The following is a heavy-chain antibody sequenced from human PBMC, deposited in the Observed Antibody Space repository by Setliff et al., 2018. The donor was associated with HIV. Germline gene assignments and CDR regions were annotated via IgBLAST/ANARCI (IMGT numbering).Heavy chain of an antibody. J-gene: IGHJ6*03. CDR3: ARAMDHPQLIPDGIFYYYMDV. V-gene: IGHV1-69*05. D-gene: IGHD6-13*01. CDR2: IIPIFGTA. CDR1: GGTFSSYV. Sequence: SVKVSCKASGGTFSSYVISWVRQAPGQGLEWMGGIIPIFGTANYAQKFQGRVTITTDESTSTVYMELSSLRSEDTAVYYCARAMDHPQLIPDGIFYYYMDVWGKGTTVTV.